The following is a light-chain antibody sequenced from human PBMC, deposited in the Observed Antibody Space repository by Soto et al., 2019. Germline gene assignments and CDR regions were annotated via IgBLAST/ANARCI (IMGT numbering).Light chain of an antibody. CDR3: TQATHFPRT. CDR1: QSLVHSDGNTY. J-gene: IGKJ1*01. V-gene: IGKV2-24*01. Sequence: DIVLTQTPLSSPVTLGQPASISCRSSQSLVHSDGNTYLSWLQQRPGQPPRLLIYEISNRFSGVPDRFGGSGAGTDFTLKISRVESEDVGVYYCTQATHFPRTFGQGTKVEIK. CDR2: EIS.